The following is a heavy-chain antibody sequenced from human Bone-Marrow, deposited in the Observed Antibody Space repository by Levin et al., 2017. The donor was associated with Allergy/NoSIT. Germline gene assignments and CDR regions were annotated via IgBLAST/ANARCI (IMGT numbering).Heavy chain of an antibody. V-gene: IGHV1-46*01. CDR2: INPSGGST. CDR3: ARDRGYGDYVIWFDP. Sequence: VASVKVSCKASGYTFTSYYMHWVRQAPGQGLEWMGIINPSGGSTSYAQKFQGRVTMTRDTSTSTVYMELSSLRSEDTAVYYCARDRGYGDYVIWFDPWGQGTLVTVSS. D-gene: IGHD4-17*01. J-gene: IGHJ5*02. CDR1: GYTFTSYY.